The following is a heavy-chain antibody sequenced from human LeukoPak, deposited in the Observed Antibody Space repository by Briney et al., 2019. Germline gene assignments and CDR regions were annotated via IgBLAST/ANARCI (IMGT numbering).Heavy chain of an antibody. CDR3: ARQRGDSSSWSPWFDP. CDR1: GGSISSSSYY. J-gene: IGHJ5*02. CDR2: IYYSGST. Sequence: SETLSLTCTVSGGSISSSSYYWGWIRQPPGKGLEWIGSIYYSGSTYYNPSLKSRVTISVDTSKNQFSLKMSSVTAADTAVYYCARQRGDSSSWSPWFDPWGQGTLVTVSS. V-gene: IGHV4-39*01. D-gene: IGHD6-13*01.